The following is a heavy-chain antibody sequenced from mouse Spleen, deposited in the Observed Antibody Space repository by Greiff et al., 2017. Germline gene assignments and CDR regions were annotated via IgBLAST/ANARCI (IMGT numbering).Heavy chain of an antibody. V-gene: IGHV5-17*02. CDR3: ARSGDYDYPDY. D-gene: IGHD2-4*01. CDR2: ISSGSSTI. J-gene: IGHJ2*01. Sequence: EVMLVESGGGLVQPGGSRKLSCAASGFTFSSFGMHWVRQAPEKGLEWVAYISSGSSTIYYADTVKGRFTISRDNPKNTLFLQMTSLRSEDTAMYYCARSGDYDYPDYWGQGTTLTVSS. CDR1: GFTFSSFG.